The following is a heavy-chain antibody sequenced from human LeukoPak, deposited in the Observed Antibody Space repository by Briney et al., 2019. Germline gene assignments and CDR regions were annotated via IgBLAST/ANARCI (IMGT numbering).Heavy chain of an antibody. Sequence: GESLKISCKGSGYSFTSYWIGWVRQMPGKGLEWMGIIYPGDSDTRYSPSFQGQVTISADKSISTAYLQWSSLKASDTAMYYCARHAFDGYDYQSPVVYWGQGTLVTVSS. CDR3: ARHAFDGYDYQSPVVY. CDR2: IYPGDSDT. J-gene: IGHJ4*02. V-gene: IGHV5-51*01. CDR1: GYSFTSYW. D-gene: IGHD3-9*01.